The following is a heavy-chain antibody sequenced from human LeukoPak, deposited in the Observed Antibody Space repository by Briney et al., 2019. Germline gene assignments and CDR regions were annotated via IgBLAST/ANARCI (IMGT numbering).Heavy chain of an antibody. J-gene: IGHJ4*02. CDR2: IKQDGNEK. CDR1: GFTFNSYW. D-gene: IGHD2-15*01. V-gene: IGHV3-7*01. CDR3: ARGRGVEY. Sequence: GGSLRLSCAASGFTFNSYWMSWVRQAPGKGLEWVANIKQDGNEKYYVDSMKGRFTISRDNAKNSLYLQMNSLRAEDTAVYYCARGRGVEYWGQGTLVTVSS.